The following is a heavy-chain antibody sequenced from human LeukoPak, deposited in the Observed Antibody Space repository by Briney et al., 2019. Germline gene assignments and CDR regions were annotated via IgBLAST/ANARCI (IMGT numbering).Heavy chain of an antibody. CDR3: ARDTVTTFRFRDYYYYGMDV. Sequence: GGSLRLSCAASGFIFSTYTMNWVRQAPGKGLEWVSSISSSSTYIFYADSVRGRFTISRDNSKNTLYLQMNSLRAEDTAVYYCARDTVTTFRFRDYYYYGMDVWGQGTTVTVSS. V-gene: IGHV3-21*04. CDR2: ISSSSTYI. CDR1: GFIFSTYT. J-gene: IGHJ6*02. D-gene: IGHD4-17*01.